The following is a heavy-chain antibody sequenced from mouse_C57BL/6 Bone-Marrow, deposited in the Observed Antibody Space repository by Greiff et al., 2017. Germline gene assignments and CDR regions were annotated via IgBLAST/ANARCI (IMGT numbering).Heavy chain of an antibody. CDR3: ARGDPYYGRDYWYFDV. Sequence: EVQVVESGGGLVKPGGSLKLSCAASGFTFSSYAMSWVRQTPEKRLEWVATISDGGSYTYYPDNVKGRFTISRDNAKNNLYLQMSHLKSEDTAMYYCARGDPYYGRDYWYFDVWGTGTTVTVSS. CDR1: GFTFSSYA. V-gene: IGHV5-4*01. D-gene: IGHD1-1*01. J-gene: IGHJ1*03. CDR2: ISDGGSYT.